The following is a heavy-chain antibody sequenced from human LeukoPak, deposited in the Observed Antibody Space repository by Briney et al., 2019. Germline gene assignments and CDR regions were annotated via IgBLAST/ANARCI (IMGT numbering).Heavy chain of an antibody. D-gene: IGHD6-13*01. CDR1: GGSITSSSYY. V-gene: IGHV4-39*02. J-gene: IGHJ5*02. Sequence: PSETLSLTCTVSGGSITSSSYYWGWIRQPPGKGMQWIGSFYYSGSTYYNPSLKSRVTIYVDTSKNQFSLKLSSVTAADTAVYYCARDLYSSNELNWFDPWGQGTLVTVSS. CDR2: FYYSGST. CDR3: ARDLYSSNELNWFDP.